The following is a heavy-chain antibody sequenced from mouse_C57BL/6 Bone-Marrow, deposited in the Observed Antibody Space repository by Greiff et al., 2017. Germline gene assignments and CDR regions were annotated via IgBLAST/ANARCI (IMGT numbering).Heavy chain of an antibody. V-gene: IGHV5-9-1*02. CDR2: ISSGGDYI. D-gene: IGHD2-1*01. CDR1: GFTFSSYA. J-gene: IGHJ3*01. CDR3: TRDGNFFAY. Sequence: EVKLVESGEGLVKPGGSLKLSCAASGFTFSSYAMSWVRQTPEKRLEWVAYISSGGDYIYYADTVKGRFTISRDNARNTLYLQMRSLKSEDTAMYDCTRDGNFFAYWGQGTLVTVSA.